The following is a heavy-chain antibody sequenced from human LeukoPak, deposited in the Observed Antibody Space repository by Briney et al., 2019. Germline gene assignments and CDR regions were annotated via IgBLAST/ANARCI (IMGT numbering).Heavy chain of an antibody. D-gene: IGHD5-12*01. CDR2: IIPIFGTA. CDR3: ARAPSEEWLRGWFDP. Sequence: SVKVSCKASGGTFSRYAISWLGQAPGQGIEWMGGIIPIFGTANYAQKFQGRVTITTDESTSTAYMELSRLRSEDTAVYYCARAPSEEWLRGWFDPWGQGTLVTVSS. V-gene: IGHV1-69*05. J-gene: IGHJ5*02. CDR1: GGTFSRYA.